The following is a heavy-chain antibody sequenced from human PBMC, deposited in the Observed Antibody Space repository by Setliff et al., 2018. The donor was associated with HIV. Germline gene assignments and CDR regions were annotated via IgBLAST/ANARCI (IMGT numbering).Heavy chain of an antibody. CDR3: AKHPRYYDSGSRYFDY. V-gene: IGHV3-23*01. J-gene: IGHJ4*01. CDR2: IVASAGIT. D-gene: IGHD3-10*01. CDR1: GFTFSSYA. Sequence: TGGSLRLSCAASGFTFSSYAMSWVRQAPGKGLEWVSAIVASAGITYYAGSVKGRFTISRDNSKNTLYLQMNSLRAEDTAVYYCAKHPRYYDSGSRYFDYWGHGTLVTVSS.